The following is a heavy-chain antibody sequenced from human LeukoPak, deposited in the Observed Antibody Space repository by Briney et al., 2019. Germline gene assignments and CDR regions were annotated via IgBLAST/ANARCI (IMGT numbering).Heavy chain of an antibody. CDR1: GGSISSTTYH. CDR3: VRVDNWGRYYMDV. V-gene: IGHV4-39*07. Sequence: PSETLSLTCTVSGGSISSTTYHWGWMRQPPGKGLEWIGSIYYSGSTYYNSSLKSRVTISVATSKNQFSLKLSSVTAADTAVYYCVRVDNWGRYYMDVWGKGTTVTVSS. J-gene: IGHJ6*03. D-gene: IGHD7-27*01. CDR2: IYYSGST.